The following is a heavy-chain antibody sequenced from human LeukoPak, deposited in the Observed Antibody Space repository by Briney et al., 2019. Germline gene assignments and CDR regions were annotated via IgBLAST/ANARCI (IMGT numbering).Heavy chain of an antibody. D-gene: IGHD1-1*01. CDR1: GFTFSSYA. J-gene: IGHJ4*02. Sequence: GGSLRLSCAASGFTFSSYAMSWVRQAPGKGLEWVSSLSYNGGTTYYADSVKGRFTISRDNSKSTLYLQMNSLRAEDTAVYYCAINWNLDYWGQGTLVTVSS. V-gene: IGHV3-23*01. CDR3: AINWNLDY. CDR2: LSYNGGTT.